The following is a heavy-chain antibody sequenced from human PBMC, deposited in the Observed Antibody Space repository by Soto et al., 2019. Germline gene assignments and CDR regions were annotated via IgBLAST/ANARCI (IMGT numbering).Heavy chain of an antibody. CDR2: INAGNGNT. CDR1: GYTFTSYA. V-gene: IGHV1-3*01. Sequence: ASVKVSCKASGYTFTSYAMHWVRQAPGQRHEWMGWINAGNGNTKYSQKFQGRVTITRDTSASTAYMELSSLRSEDTAVYYCARGPNPYYFDYWGQGTLVTVSS. CDR3: ARGPNPYYFDY. J-gene: IGHJ4*02.